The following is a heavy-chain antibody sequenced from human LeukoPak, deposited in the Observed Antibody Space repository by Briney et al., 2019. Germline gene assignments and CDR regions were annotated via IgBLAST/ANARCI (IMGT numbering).Heavy chain of an antibody. CDR1: GGSISSYY. CDR3: ARGRAMVRGVIRLWFDP. J-gene: IGHJ5*02. D-gene: IGHD3-10*01. V-gene: IGHV4-59*01. Sequence: PSETLSLTCTVSGGSISSYYWSWIRQPPGKGLEWIGYIYYSGSTNYNPSLKSRVTISVDTSKNQFSLKLSSVTAADTAVYYCARGRAMVRGVIRLWFDPWGQGTLVTVSS. CDR2: IYYSGST.